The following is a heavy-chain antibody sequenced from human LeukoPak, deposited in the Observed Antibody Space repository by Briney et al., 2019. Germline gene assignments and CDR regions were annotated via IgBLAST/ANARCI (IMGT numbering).Heavy chain of an antibody. CDR2: FDPEDGET. Sequence: ASVKVSCKVSGYTLTELSMHWVRQAPGKGLEWMGGFDPEDGETIYAQKFQGRVTMTEDTSTDTAYMELSSLRSEDTAVYYCATTPNSNSGSYHASPAYYYYGMDVWGQGTTVTVSS. CDR3: ATTPNSNSGSYHASPAYYYYGMDV. V-gene: IGHV1-24*01. J-gene: IGHJ6*02. D-gene: IGHD1-26*01. CDR1: GYTLTELS.